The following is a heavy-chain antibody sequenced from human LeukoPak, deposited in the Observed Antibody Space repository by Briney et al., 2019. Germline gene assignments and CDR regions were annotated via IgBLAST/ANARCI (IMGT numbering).Heavy chain of an antibody. CDR3: ARDGSYYDSSVTIDY. V-gene: IGHV3-7*05. J-gene: IGHJ4*02. D-gene: IGHD3-22*01. Sequence: GGSLRLSCAASGFTFSSYWMSWVRQAPGKGLEWVANIKQDGSEKYYVDSVKGRFTISRDNAKNSLYLQMNSLRAEDTAVYYCARDGSYYDSSVTIDYWGQGTLVTVSS. CDR1: GFTFSSYW. CDR2: IKQDGSEK.